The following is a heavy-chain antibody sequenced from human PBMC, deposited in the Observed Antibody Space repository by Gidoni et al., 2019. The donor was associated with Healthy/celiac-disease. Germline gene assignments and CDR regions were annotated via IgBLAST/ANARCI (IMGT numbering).Heavy chain of an antibody. V-gene: IGHV1-69*06. Sequence: QVQLVQSGAEVKKPGSSVKVYCKASGGTFSSYAISWVRQAPGQGLEWMGGIIPIFGTANYAQKFQGRVTITADKSTSTAYMELSSLRSEDTAVYYCARSGIAVAGTLEGFDYWGQGTLVTVSS. J-gene: IGHJ4*02. CDR1: GGTFSSYA. CDR3: ARSGIAVAGTLEGFDY. D-gene: IGHD6-19*01. CDR2: IIPIFGTA.